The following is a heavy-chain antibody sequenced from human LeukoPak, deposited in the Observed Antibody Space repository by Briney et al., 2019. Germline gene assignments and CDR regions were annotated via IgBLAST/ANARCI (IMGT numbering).Heavy chain of an antibody. CDR1: GVSISSSSYY. CDR3: ARGLAPGAFDI. J-gene: IGHJ3*02. D-gene: IGHD3/OR15-3a*01. V-gene: IGHV4-39*01. Sequence: PSETLSLTCTVSGVSISSSSYYWGWIRQPPGKGLEWIGSIYYSGSTYYNPSLTSRVTISVDTSKNQFSLKLSSVAAADTAVYYCARGLAPGAFDIWGQGTMVTVSS. CDR2: IYYSGST.